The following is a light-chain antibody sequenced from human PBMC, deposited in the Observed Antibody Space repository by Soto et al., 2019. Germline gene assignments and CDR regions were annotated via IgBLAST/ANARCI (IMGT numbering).Light chain of an antibody. V-gene: IGKV1-5*01. J-gene: IGKJ1*01. CDR3: QQYNNYSKT. CDR1: QSISRW. CDR2: DDS. Sequence: IQMTQFPSTLSSSVGYSVTIACRASQSISRWLAWYQHRTGRAPNILISDDSSLESGVPSRLSGSGSWKEFTITISSLQPDDFATYYCQQYNNYSKTFGRWTKVDIK.